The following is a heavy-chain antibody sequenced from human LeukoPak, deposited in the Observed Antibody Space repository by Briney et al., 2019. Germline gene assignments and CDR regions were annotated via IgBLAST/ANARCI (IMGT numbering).Heavy chain of an antibody. D-gene: IGHD5-18*01. V-gene: IGHV3-23*01. CDR3: TRNVDTATNYYYYGMDV. CDR2: ISGSGGST. Sequence: GGSLRLSCAASGFIFSDYYIGWIRQAPGKGLEWVSAISGSGGSTYYADSVKGRFTISRDNSKNTLYLQMNSLRAEDTAVYYCTRNVDTATNYYYYGMDVWGQGTTVTVSS. J-gene: IGHJ6*02. CDR1: GFIFSDYY.